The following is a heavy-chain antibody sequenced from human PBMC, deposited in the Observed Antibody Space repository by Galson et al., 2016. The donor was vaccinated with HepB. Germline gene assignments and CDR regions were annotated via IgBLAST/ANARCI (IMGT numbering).Heavy chain of an antibody. Sequence: SPRLSCAASGFTFSNYWMSWVRQAPGKGLEWVSYISSSSSTIYYADSVKGRFTISRDNSKNTLYLQMNSLRAEDTAVYYCASLRFKGFDLWGRGTLVTVSS. CDR1: GFTFSNYW. J-gene: IGHJ2*01. CDR3: ASLRFKGFDL. CDR2: ISSSSSTI. D-gene: IGHD3-3*01. V-gene: IGHV3-48*01.